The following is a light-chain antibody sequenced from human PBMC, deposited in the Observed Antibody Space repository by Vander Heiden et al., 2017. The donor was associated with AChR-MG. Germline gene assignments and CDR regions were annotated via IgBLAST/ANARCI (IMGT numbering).Light chain of an antibody. V-gene: IGLV1-47*01. CDR2: RNN. CDR1: SSNIGSNY. Sequence: QSVLTHPPSASGTPGQRVTISCSGSSSNIGSNYVYWYQHLPGTAPKLLIYRNNQRPSGVPDRFSGSKSGTSASLAISGLRSEDEADYYCAAWDDSLSGSWVFGGGTKLTVL. J-gene: IGLJ3*02. CDR3: AAWDDSLSGSWV.